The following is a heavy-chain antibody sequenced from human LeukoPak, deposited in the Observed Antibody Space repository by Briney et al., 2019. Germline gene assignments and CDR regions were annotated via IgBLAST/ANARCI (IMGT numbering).Heavy chain of an antibody. CDR1: GFSFSSYG. D-gene: IGHD4-17*01. CDR3: AKVSTETLHVTT. Sequence: GGSLRLSCAASGFSFSSYGMHWVRQAPGKGLEWVSAISGSGGSTYYADSVKGRFTISRDNSKNTLYLQMNSLRAEDTAVYYCAKVSTETLHVTTWGQGALVTVSS. CDR2: ISGSGGST. J-gene: IGHJ4*02. V-gene: IGHV3-23*01.